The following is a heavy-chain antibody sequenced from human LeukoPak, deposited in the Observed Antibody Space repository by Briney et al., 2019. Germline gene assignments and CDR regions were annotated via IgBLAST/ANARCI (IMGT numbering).Heavy chain of an antibody. Sequence: GGSLRLSCAASGFTVSSNYMSWVRQAPGKGLEWVSIIYSGGSTFYADSVKGRFTISRDNSKNTLYLQMNSLRAEDTAVYYCARALRMHALHNWFDPWGQGTLVTVSS. D-gene: IGHD2-8*01. CDR3: ARALRMHALHNWFDP. CDR1: GFTVSSNY. J-gene: IGHJ5*02. CDR2: IYSGGST. V-gene: IGHV3-53*01.